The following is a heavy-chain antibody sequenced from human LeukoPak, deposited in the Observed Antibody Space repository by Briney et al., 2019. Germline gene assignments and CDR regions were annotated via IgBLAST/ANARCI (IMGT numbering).Heavy chain of an antibody. V-gene: IGHV4-59*01. J-gene: IGHJ3*02. CDR3: LRDGLRGGSWYMSVADDFDI. D-gene: IGHD6-13*01. CDR1: VGSISIYY. CDR2: IYYSGST. Sequence: SETLSLTCTVSVGSISIYYWSGIRQPPGKGLEWIGYIYYSGSTNYNPSLKSRVTISVDTSKNQLSLQLSSVTAADTAVYYCLRDGLRGGSWYMSVADDFDIWRQGTMVTVSA.